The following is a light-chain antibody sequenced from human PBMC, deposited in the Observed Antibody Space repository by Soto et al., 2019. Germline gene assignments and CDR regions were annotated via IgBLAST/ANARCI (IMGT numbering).Light chain of an antibody. J-gene: IGKJ3*01. V-gene: IGKV1-5*01. CDR3: KKYNSYSS. CDR1: QRISSW. CDR2: DAS. Sequence: DIQMTQSPSTLSASIGDRVTITCRASQRISSWLAWYQQKPGKAPKLLIFDASILESVVPSRFSGGGSGTEFTLTISSLQPDDFATYYCKKYNSYSSFGPGTKVDIK.